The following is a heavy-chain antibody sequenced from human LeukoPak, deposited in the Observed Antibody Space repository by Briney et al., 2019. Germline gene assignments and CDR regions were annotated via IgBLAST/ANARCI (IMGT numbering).Heavy chain of an antibody. CDR2: FSVTGGAT. J-gene: IGHJ4*02. CDR3: AKGQSGYDSGGPLPRLYYFDY. V-gene: IGHV3-23*01. CDR1: GFTFSSCA. Sequence: PGGSLRLSCAASGFTFSSCAMSWVRQAPGKGLEWVSGFSVTGGATYYSDSVKGRFTISRDNSKNTLYLQMNSLRAEDTAVYYCAKGQSGYDSGGPLPRLYYFDYWGQGTLVTVSS. D-gene: IGHD3-22*01.